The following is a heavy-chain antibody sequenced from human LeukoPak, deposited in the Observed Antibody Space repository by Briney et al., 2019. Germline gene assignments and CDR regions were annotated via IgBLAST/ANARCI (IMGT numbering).Heavy chain of an antibody. CDR1: GGSISSGDYY. V-gene: IGHV4-30-4*08. CDR2: IYYSGST. D-gene: IGHD2-2*01. Sequence: PSETLSLTCTVSGGSISSGDYYWSWIRQPPGKGLEWIGYIYYSGSTYYNPSLKSRVAISVDTSKSQFSLKLSSVTAADTAVYYCARQIVVVPAAMVYFDYWGQGTLVTVSS. CDR3: ARQIVVVPAAMVYFDY. J-gene: IGHJ4*02.